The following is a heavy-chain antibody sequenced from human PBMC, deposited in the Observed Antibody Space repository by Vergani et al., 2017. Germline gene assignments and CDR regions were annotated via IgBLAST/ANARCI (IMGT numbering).Heavy chain of an antibody. CDR1: GFTFSSYA. CDR3: AKGERAMLTDGAPPSFDY. Sequence: EVQLLESGGGLVQPGGSLRLSCAASGFTFSSYAMSWVRQAPGKGLEWVSAISGSGGSTYYADSVKGRFTISRDNSKNTLYLQMNSLRAEDTAVYYCAKGERAMLTDGAPPSFDYWGQGSLVTVSS. CDR2: ISGSGGST. J-gene: IGHJ4*02. V-gene: IGHV3-23*01. D-gene: IGHD1-26*01.